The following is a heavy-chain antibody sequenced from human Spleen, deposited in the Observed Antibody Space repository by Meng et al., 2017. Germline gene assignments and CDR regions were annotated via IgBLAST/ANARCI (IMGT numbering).Heavy chain of an antibody. D-gene: IGHD6-19*01. CDR2: INHSGST. J-gene: IGHJ4*02. V-gene: IGHV4-34*01. Sequence: QVCQQWWGEGLVKPSETLSLTCVGSGGSFSGYYWSWLRQPPGKGLEWIGEINHSGSTNYNPSLESRATISVDTSQNYLSLKLSSVTAADSAVYYCASQEESGWYAYPGYWGQGTLVTVSS. CDR3: ASQEESGWYAYPGY. CDR1: GGSFSGYY.